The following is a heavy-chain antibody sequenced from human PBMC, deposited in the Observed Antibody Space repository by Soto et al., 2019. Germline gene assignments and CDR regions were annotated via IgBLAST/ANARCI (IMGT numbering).Heavy chain of an antibody. CDR2: ISAYNGNT. Sequence: VKVSCKASGYTFTSYGISWVRQSPGQGLEWMGWISAYNGNTNYAQKLQGRVTMTTDTSTSTAYMELRSLRSDDTAVYYCARDFFHSSGYYYVPAPGYWGQGTLITFSS. CDR3: ARDFFHSSGYYYVPAPGY. V-gene: IGHV1-18*01. J-gene: IGHJ4*02. D-gene: IGHD3-22*01. CDR1: GYTFTSYG.